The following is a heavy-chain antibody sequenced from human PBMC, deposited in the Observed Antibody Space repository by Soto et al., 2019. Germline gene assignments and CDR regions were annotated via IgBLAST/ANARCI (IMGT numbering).Heavy chain of an antibody. D-gene: IGHD4-4*01. CDR1: GFTFSSYA. CDR2: ISGSGGST. J-gene: IGHJ4*02. V-gene: IGHV3-23*01. Sequence: QPGGSLRLSCAASGFTFSSYAMSWVRQAPGKGLEWVSAISGSGGSTYYADSVKGRFTISRDNSKNTLYLQMNSLRAEDTAVYYCAKDLFPNDYSNFPYFDYWGQGTLVTVSS. CDR3: AKDLFPNDYSNFPYFDY.